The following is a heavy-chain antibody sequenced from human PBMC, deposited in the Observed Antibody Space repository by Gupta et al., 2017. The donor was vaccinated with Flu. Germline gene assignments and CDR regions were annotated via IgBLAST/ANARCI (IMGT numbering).Heavy chain of an antibody. V-gene: IGHV4-31*02. J-gene: IGHJ5*02. D-gene: IGHD3-22*01. Sequence: STYYNPSLKSRVTISVDTSKNQFSLKLSSVTAADTAVYYCARDWGIKMGNYYDSSGYYEPWGQGTLVTVSS. CDR2: ST. CDR3: ARDWGIKMGNYYDSSGYYEP.